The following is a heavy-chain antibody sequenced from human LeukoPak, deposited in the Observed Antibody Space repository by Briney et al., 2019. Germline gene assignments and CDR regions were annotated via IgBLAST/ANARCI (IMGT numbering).Heavy chain of an antibody. V-gene: IGHV5-51*01. CDR2: IYPGDSDT. J-gene: IGHJ6*03. CDR3: ARLYSSSWYLGNYYYYYYMDV. D-gene: IGHD6-13*01. Sequence: GESLKISCTGSGYSFTSYWIGWVRQMPGKGLEWMGIIYPGDSDTRYSPSFQGQVTISADKSISTAYLQWSSLKASDTAMYYCARLYSSSWYLGNYYYYYYMDVWGKGTTVTVSS. CDR1: GYSFTSYW.